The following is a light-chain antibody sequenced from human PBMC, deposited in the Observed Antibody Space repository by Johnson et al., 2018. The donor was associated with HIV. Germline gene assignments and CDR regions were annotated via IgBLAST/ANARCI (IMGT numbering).Light chain of an antibody. CDR1: DSNIGNNY. V-gene: IGLV1-51*02. CDR2: ENN. Sequence: QSVLTQPPSVSAAPGQKVTISCSGSDSNIGNNYVSWYQHVPGTAPKLLIYENNKRPSGIPDRFSGSKSGTSATLGIAGLQPGDEADSYCGTWDNSLSTGAVFGTGTNVTVL. J-gene: IGLJ1*01. CDR3: GTWDNSLSTGAV.